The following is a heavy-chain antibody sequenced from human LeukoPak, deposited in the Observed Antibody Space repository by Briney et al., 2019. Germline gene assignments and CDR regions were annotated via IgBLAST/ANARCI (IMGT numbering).Heavy chain of an antibody. Sequence: PSQTLSLTCTVSGGSISSGGYYWSWIRQHPGKGLEWIGYIYYSGSTYYNPSLKSRVTISADTSKNQFSLKLSSVTAADTAVYYCARGHSSGWYYRYWGQGTLVTVSS. J-gene: IGHJ4*02. CDR3: ARGHSSGWYYRY. D-gene: IGHD6-19*01. CDR2: IYYSGST. V-gene: IGHV4-31*03. CDR1: GGSISSGGYY.